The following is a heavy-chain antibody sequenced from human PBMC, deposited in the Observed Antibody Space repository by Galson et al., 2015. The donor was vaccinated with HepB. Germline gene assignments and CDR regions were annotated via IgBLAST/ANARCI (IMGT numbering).Heavy chain of an antibody. J-gene: IGHJ6*02. V-gene: IGHV3-30-3*01. CDR2: ISYDGSNK. Sequence: PLRLSCAASGFTFSSYAMHWVRQAPGKGLEWVAVISYDGSNKYYADSVKGRFTISRDNSKNTLYLQMNSLRAEDTAVYYCARGRGGDSYTDGSYYYYGMDVWGQGTTVTVSS. CDR1: GFTFSSYA. CDR3: ARGRGGDSYTDGSYYYYGMDV. D-gene: IGHD2-21*02.